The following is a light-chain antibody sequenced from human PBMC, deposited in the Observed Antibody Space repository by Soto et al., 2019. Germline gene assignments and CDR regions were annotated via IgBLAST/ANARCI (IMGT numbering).Light chain of an antibody. CDR1: QSINSW. J-gene: IGKJ4*01. Sequence: DIQLTQSPSTLSASVGDRVTITCRASQSINSWLSCYQQKPGKVPKFLIYKASSLETAVPSRFSGSGSGTEFTLTISSLQPDDFANYYCQQYKSFPFTFGSGTKVEIK. CDR2: KAS. CDR3: QQYKSFPFT. V-gene: IGKV1-5*03.